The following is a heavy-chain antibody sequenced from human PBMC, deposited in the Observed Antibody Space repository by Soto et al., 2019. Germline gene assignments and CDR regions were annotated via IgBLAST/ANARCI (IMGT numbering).Heavy chain of an antibody. CDR1: GYTFTRYA. J-gene: IGHJ4*02. V-gene: IGHV1-3*01. Sequence: GASVKVSCKASGYTFTRYAMHWVRPAPGQRLEWMGWINAGNGNTKYSQKFQGRVTITRDTSASTAYMELSSLRSEDTAVYYCARDGSSGWYAICDYWGQGTLVTVSS. CDR2: INAGNGNT. D-gene: IGHD6-19*01. CDR3: ARDGSSGWYAICDY.